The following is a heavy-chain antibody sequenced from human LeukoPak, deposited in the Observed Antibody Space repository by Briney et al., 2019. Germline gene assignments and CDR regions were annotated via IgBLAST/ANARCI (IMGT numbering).Heavy chain of an antibody. CDR2: FDPEDGET. V-gene: IGHV1-24*01. CDR3: ATFRCSSTSCYIGFDY. Sequence: ALVKVSCKVSGYTLTELSMHWVRQAPGKGLEWMGGFDPEDGETIYAQKFQGRVTMTEDTSTDTAYMELSSLRSEDTAVYYCATFRCSSTSCYIGFDYWGQGTLVTVSS. CDR1: GYTLTELS. J-gene: IGHJ4*02. D-gene: IGHD2-2*02.